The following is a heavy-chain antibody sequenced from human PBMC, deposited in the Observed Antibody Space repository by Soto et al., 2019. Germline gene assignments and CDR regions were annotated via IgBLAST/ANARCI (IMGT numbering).Heavy chain of an antibody. D-gene: IGHD5-12*01. V-gene: IGHV1-8*01. CDR3: ASTSVCGYELCLDY. J-gene: IGHJ4*02. Sequence: ASVKVSCKASGYTFTSYDIDWVRQATGQGLEWMGWMNPNSGNTGYAQKFQGRVTMTRNTSISTAYMELSSLRSEDTAVYYCASTSVCGYELCLDYWGQGSLVTVAS. CDR1: GYTFTSYD. CDR2: MNPNSGNT.